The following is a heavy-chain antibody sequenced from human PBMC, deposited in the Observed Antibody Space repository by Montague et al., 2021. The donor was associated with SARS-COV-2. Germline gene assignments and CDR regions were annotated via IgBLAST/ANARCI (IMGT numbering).Heavy chain of an antibody. D-gene: IGHD6-19*01. V-gene: IGHV4-30-4*01. CDR2: SNGNT. Sequence: SNGNTYSNPSLKSRVDMSVDTSKNNFSLKLTSVTAADTAVYFCARTDGGWSLGYFDHWGQGSLVAVSS. CDR3: ARTDGGWSLGYFDH. J-gene: IGHJ4*02.